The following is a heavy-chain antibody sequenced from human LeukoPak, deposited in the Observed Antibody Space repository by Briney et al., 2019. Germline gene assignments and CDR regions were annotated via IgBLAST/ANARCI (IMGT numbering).Heavy chain of an antibody. CDR1: GVSISSSNSY. V-gene: IGHV4-39*07. D-gene: IGHD6-13*01. CDR3: ARDKYSSSWYNPDY. Sequence: SETLSLTCTVSGVSISSSNSYWGWIRQPPGKGLEWIGSIYYTGNTYYNASLKSRVTISLDTSKNQFSLKLSSVTAADTAVYYCARDKYSSSWYNPDYWGQGTLVTVSS. CDR2: IYYTGNT. J-gene: IGHJ4*02.